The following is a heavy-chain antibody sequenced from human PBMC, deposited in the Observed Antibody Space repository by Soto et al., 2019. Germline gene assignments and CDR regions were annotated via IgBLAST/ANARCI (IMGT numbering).Heavy chain of an antibody. CDR2: INAGNGNT. J-gene: IGHJ4*02. D-gene: IGHD6-19*01. CDR1: GYTFTSNP. Sequence: GASVKVSCKASGYTFTSNPMHWVRQAPGQRLEWMGWINAGNGNTKYSQKFQGRVTITRDTSAGTAYMELSSLRSEDTAGYYCARDSGGWLVYWGQGTLVTVSS. V-gene: IGHV1-3*01. CDR3: ARDSGGWLVY.